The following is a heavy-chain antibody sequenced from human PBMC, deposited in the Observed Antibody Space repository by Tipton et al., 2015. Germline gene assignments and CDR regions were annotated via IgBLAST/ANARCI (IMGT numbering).Heavy chain of an antibody. CDR3: ARVEMHYDGSEYYLAYLDS. CDR2: IYPGDSDT. D-gene: IGHD3-22*01. CDR1: GYSFTAYW. V-gene: IGHV5-51*01. J-gene: IGHJ4*02. Sequence: QLVQSGAEVKEPGESLKISCKGSGYSFTAYWIAWVRQMPDKGLEWMGIIYPGDSDTRYSPSFRGQVTMSADKSTRSAYLQWSSLKASDTAMYYCARVEMHYDGSEYYLAYLDSWGQGTLVAVSS.